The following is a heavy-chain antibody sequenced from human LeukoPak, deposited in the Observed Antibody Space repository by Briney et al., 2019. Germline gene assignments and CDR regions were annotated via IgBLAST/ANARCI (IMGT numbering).Heavy chain of an antibody. CDR3: ARRAYYDYVWGSSGFDP. Sequence: GESLKISCKGSGYSFTSYWIGWVRQMPGKGLEWMGIIYPGDSDTTYSPSFQGQVTISADKSISTAYLQWSSLKASDTALYYCARRAYYDYVWGSSGFDPWGQGTLVSVSS. D-gene: IGHD3-16*01. CDR2: IYPGDSDT. CDR1: GYSFTSYW. J-gene: IGHJ5*02. V-gene: IGHV5-51*01.